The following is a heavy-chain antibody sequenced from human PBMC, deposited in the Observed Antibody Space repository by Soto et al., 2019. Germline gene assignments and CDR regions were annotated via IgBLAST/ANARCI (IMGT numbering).Heavy chain of an antibody. V-gene: IGHV3-23*01. D-gene: IGHD6-19*01. Sequence: EVQLLESGGGLVQPGGSLRLSCAASGFTFSSYAMSWVRQAPGKGLEWVSAISGSGGSTYYADSVKGRFTISRDNSKDTLYLQVNSLRAEDTAVYYCAKDLGIAVAGTVIDWGQGTLVTVSS. CDR3: AKDLGIAVAGTVID. J-gene: IGHJ4*02. CDR1: GFTFSSYA. CDR2: ISGSGGST.